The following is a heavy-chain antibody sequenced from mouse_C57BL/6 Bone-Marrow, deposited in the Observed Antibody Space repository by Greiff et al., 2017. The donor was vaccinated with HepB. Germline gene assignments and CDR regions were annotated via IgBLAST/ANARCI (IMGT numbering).Heavy chain of an antibody. Sequence: EVQGVESGGGLVQSGRSLRLSCATSGFTFSDFYMEWVRQAPGKGLEWIAASRNKANDYTTEYSASVKGRFIVSRDTSQSILYLQMNALRAEDTAIYYCARDASGTTVAAPYAMDYWGQGTSVTVSS. J-gene: IGHJ4*01. CDR2: SRNKANDYTT. CDR1: GFTFSDFY. CDR3: ARDASGTTVAAPYAMDY. V-gene: IGHV7-1*01. D-gene: IGHD1-1*01.